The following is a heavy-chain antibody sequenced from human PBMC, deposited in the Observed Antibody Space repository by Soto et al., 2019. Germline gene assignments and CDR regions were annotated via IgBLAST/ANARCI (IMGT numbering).Heavy chain of an antibody. CDR1: GGTFSSYA. CDR2: IIPIFGTA. Sequence: QVQLVQSGAEVKKPGSSVKVSCKASGGTFSSYAISWVRQAPGQGLEWMGGIIPIFGTANYAQKFQGRVTITADESTSTAYMELSSLRSEDTAVYCCARVIVVVPAAIFYYYGMDVWGQGTTVTVSS. D-gene: IGHD2-2*02. CDR3: ARVIVVVPAAIFYYYGMDV. V-gene: IGHV1-69*01. J-gene: IGHJ6*02.